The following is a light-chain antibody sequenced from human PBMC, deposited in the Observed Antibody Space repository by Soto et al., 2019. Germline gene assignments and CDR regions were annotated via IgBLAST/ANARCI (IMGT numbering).Light chain of an antibody. CDR1: QSVSSGY. CDR2: GAS. V-gene: IGKV3-20*01. Sequence: EIVLTQSPGPLSLSPGERATLSCRARQSVSSGYLAWYQQKPGQAPRLLIYGASSRATGIPDRFSDSGSGTDFTLTISRLEPEDFAVDYWQDDGSSAWTGGQGTKVEIK. J-gene: IGKJ1*01. CDR3: QDDGSSAWT.